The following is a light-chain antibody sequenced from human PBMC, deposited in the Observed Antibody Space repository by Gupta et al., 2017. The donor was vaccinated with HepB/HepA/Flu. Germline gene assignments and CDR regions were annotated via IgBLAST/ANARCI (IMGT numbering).Light chain of an antibody. V-gene: IGLV1-47*01. CDR1: SSNIGSNY. CDR3: VAWDDSLSGHVV. J-gene: IGLJ2*01. Sequence: GQRVTISCSGSSSNIGSNYVYWYQQLPGTAPKLLIYRNNQRPSGVPDRFSGSKSGTSASLAISGLRSEDEADYYCVAWDDSLSGHVVFGGGTKLTVL. CDR2: RNN.